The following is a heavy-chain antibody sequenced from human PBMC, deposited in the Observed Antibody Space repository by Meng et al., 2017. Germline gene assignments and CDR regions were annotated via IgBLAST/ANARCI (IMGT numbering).Heavy chain of an antibody. D-gene: IGHD4-17*01. CDR3: AKDLSGLGATVTTFDY. Sequence: GGSLRLSCAASGFTFDDYAMHWVRQAPGKGLEWVSGISGSGGSTYYADSVKGRFTISRDNSKNTLYLQMNSLRAEDTAVYYCAKDLSGLGATVTTFDYWGQGTLVTVSS. CDR2: ISGSGGST. V-gene: IGHV3-23*01. J-gene: IGHJ4*02. CDR1: GFTFDDYA.